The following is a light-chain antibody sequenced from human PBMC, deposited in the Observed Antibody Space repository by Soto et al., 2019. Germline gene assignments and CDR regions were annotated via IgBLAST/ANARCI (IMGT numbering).Light chain of an antibody. CDR1: SSDVGNSNY. Sequence: QSVLTQPPSASGSPGQSVTISCTGTSSDVGNSNYVSRYQHHPGEAPKLMIYEVSQRPSGVPDRFSGSKSGNTASLTVSGLQADDEADYYCYSYAGDSYVFGTGTKVTV. V-gene: IGLV2-8*01. CDR2: EVS. J-gene: IGLJ1*01. CDR3: YSYAGDSYV.